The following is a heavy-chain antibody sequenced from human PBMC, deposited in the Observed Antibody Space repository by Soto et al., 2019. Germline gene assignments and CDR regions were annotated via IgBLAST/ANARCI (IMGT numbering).Heavy chain of an antibody. CDR2: ISYDGSNK. CDR1: GFSFNSYG. V-gene: IGHV3-30*18. D-gene: IGHD5-12*01. Sequence: GGSLRISCAACGFSFNSYGMHWVRHAPGKGLEWVAVISYDGSNKYYADSVKGRFTISRDNSKNTLYLQMNCLRAEDTAEYYCAKVPRVIVFTTNYFDYWGQGTLVTVYS. J-gene: IGHJ4*02. CDR3: AKVPRVIVFTTNYFDY.